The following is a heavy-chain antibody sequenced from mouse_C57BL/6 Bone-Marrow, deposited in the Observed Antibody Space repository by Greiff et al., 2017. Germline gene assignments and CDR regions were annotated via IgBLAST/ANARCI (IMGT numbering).Heavy chain of an antibody. V-gene: IGHV5-6*01. CDR3: EKASWDEAMDY. CDR1: GFTFSGYA. D-gene: IGHD4-1*01. CDR2: ICRGGSST. J-gene: IGHJ4*01. Sequence: EVHLVESGGDLVKPGGSLKLSCAASGFTFSGYAMSWVRQTPDQRLEWVATICRGGSSTNYPDNVKGRFTISRDNAKNTLYLQMSSLKSEDTAMYYCEKASWDEAMDYWGQGTSVTVSS.